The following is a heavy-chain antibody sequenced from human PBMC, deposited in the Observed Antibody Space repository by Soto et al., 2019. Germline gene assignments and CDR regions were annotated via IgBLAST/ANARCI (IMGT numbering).Heavy chain of an antibody. J-gene: IGHJ3*02. CDR1: GCTVSNSF. D-gene: IGHD2-21*02. CDR2: IKNSAGT. V-gene: IGHV3-66*01. Sequence: PGGSLRLSCAASGCTVSNSFMSWVRQAPGEGLEWVSIIKNSAGTDYTDSVRGRFIISTDNSKNTVYLQMNSLRVEDTAVYYCVRDFLGVTASWVGFDIWGQGTKVTVSS. CDR3: VRDFLGVTASWVGFDI.